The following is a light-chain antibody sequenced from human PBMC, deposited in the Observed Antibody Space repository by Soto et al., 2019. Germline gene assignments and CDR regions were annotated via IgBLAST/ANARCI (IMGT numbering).Light chain of an antibody. CDR1: SSDVGGYNY. CDR3: SSYTSTSTYV. V-gene: IGLV2-14*01. Sequence: QSALTQPASVSGSPGQSITISCTGTSSDVGGYNYVSWYQQHPGKAPKLVIYDVSNRPSGVSNRFSGSKSGNTASLTISGIQAEDEADYYYSSYTSTSTYVFGTGTKVTVL. J-gene: IGLJ1*01. CDR2: DVS.